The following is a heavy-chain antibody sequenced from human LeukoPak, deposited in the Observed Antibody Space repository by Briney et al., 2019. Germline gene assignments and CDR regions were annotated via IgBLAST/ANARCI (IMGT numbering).Heavy chain of an antibody. Sequence: PSETLSLTCTVSGDSINNGAYFWNWIRQHPGRGLEWIGYLYYTGGTYYNPSLKSRATISLDTSKNQFSLRLASVTAADTAVYYRARQIRFDYYFDSWGQGTLVTVSS. D-gene: IGHD3-3*01. J-gene: IGHJ4*02. CDR2: LYYTGGT. CDR3: ARQIRFDYYFDS. V-gene: IGHV4-31*02. CDR1: GDSINNGAYF.